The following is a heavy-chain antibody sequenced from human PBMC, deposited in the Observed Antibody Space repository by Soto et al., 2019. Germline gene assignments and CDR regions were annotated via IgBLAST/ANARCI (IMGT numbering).Heavy chain of an antibody. Sequence: EVQLLESGGGLVQPRGSLRLSCAASGFTFSSYAMSWVRQAPGKGLEWVSAISGSGGSTYYADSVKGRFTISRDNSKNTLYLQMNCLGAEDTAVYYCAKDWRGSTMIVVSIDYWGQGTLVTVSS. CDR3: AKDWRGSTMIVVSIDY. D-gene: IGHD3-22*01. V-gene: IGHV3-23*01. CDR2: ISGSGGST. CDR1: GFTFSSYA. J-gene: IGHJ4*02.